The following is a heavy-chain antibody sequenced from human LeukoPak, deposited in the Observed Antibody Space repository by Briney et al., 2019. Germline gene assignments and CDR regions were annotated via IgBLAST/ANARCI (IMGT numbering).Heavy chain of an antibody. CDR1: GLTFSNYA. D-gene: IGHD3-22*01. V-gene: IGHV3-23*01. Sequence: GGPLRLSCAASGLTFSNYAMSWVRQAAGKGPEWVLAISGSGTSTYYADSVKGRFTISRDNSKNTLYLQMNSLRAEDTAVYYCEGTYYYDSSDDYWGQGTLVTVSS. CDR2: ISGSGTST. CDR3: EGTYYYDSSDDY. J-gene: IGHJ4*02.